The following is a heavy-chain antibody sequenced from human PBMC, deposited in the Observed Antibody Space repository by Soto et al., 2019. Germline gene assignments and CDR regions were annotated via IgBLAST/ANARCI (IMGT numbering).Heavy chain of an antibody. D-gene: IGHD1-26*01. J-gene: IGHJ6*03. V-gene: IGHV1-2*04. CDR2: INLNGGVT. CDR3: ARDSGGATDTLDYYYFYMDV. CDR1: GDSFNDYY. Sequence: QVQLVQSGAAVRKPGASVTVSCRSSGDSFNDYYIHWVRQAPGQGFEWMGWINLNGGVTKYAQKFQGWVSMTRDTSIRTVYMQLSRVRSDDTAVYYCARDSGGATDTLDYYYFYMDVWGTGTTVTVSS.